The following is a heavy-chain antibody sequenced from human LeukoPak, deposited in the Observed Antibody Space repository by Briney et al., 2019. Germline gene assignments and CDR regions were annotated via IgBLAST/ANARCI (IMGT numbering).Heavy chain of an antibody. CDR1: GFTFSSYD. CDR2: ILYDGSNK. V-gene: IGHV3-30-3*01. D-gene: IGHD1-26*01. CDR3: ARRGAGDFDY. Sequence: GGSLRLSCAASGFTFSSYDMHWVRQSPGKGLEWVAIILYDGSNKYYADSVKGRFTISRDNSKNTLYLQMNSLRTEDTAVYYCARRGAGDFDYWGQGTLVTVSS. J-gene: IGHJ4*02.